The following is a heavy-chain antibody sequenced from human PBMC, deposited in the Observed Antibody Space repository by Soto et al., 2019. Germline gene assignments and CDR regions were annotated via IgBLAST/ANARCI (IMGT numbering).Heavy chain of an antibody. V-gene: IGHV3-53*01. Sequence: GGSLRLSCAASGFTVSSNYMSWVRQAPGKGLEWVSVIYSGGSTYYADSVKGRFTISRDNSKNTLYLQMNSLRAEDTAVYYCAGRGYSYGYDYYYGMDVWGQGTTVTVSS. CDR2: IYSGGST. J-gene: IGHJ6*02. CDR1: GFTVSSNY. CDR3: AGRGYSYGYDYYYGMDV. D-gene: IGHD5-18*01.